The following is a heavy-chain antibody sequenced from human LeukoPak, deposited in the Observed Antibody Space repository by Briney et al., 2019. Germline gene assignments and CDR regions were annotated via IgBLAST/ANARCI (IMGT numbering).Heavy chain of an antibody. V-gene: IGHV4-28*01. CDR3: ARKENVYYYFDY. CDR1: GYSITSSSW. CDR2: IYHSGTT. J-gene: IGHJ4*02. D-gene: IGHD3-10*01. Sequence: SETLSLTCAVSGYSITSSSWWGWTRRPPGKGLEWIGYIYHSGTTYYNPSLQSRVTMSVDTSKNQFSLKLSSVTAVDTAVYYCARKENVYYYFDYWGQGTLVTVSS.